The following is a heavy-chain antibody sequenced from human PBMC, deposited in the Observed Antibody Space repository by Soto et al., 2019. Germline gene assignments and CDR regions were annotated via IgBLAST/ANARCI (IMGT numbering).Heavy chain of an antibody. V-gene: IGHV4-30-4*01. CDR2: IYYIGST. CDR3: ARVRAVAGTYWFDP. Sequence: SETLSLTGTVSGGSISSGYYYWSWIRQPPGKGLEWIGYIYYIGSTYYNPSLKSRVTISVDTSKNQFSLKLSSVTAADTAVYYCARVRAVAGTYWFDPCGQRTLLTV. J-gene: IGHJ5*02. D-gene: IGHD6-19*01. CDR1: GGSISSGYYY.